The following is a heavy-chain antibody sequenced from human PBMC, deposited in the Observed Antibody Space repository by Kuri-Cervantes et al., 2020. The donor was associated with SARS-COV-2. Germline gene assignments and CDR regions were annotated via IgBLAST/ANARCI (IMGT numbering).Heavy chain of an antibody. Sequence: ETLSLTCAASGFIFSSYGMHWVRQAPGKGLEWVANIKQDGSEKYYVDSVKGRFTISRDNAKNSLYLQMNSLRAEDTAVYYCARDRSFTPDYWGQGTLVTVSS. CDR2: IKQDGSEK. CDR3: ARDRSFTPDY. CDR1: GFIFSSYG. D-gene: IGHD3-10*01. J-gene: IGHJ4*02. V-gene: IGHV3-7*01.